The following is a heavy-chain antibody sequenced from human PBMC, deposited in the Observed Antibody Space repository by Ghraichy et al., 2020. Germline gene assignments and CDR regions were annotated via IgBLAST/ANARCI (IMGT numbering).Heavy chain of an antibody. CDR2: ISGSGGST. D-gene: IGHD5-18*01. CDR1: GFTFSSYA. Sequence: GGSLRLSCAASGFTFSSYAMSWVRQAPGKGLEWVSAISGSGGSTYYADSVKGRFTISRDNSKNTLYLQMNSLRAEDTAVYYCAKCLGYSYGYGEKGFDYWGQGTLVTVSS. J-gene: IGHJ4*02. V-gene: IGHV3-23*01. CDR3: AKCLGYSYGYGEKGFDY.